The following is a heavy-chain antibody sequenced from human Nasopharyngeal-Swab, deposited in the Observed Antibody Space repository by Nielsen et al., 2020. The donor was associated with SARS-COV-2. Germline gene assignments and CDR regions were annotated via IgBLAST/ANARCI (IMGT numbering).Heavy chain of an antibody. V-gene: IGHV3-30-3*01. CDR2: ISYDGSNK. Sequence: GESLKISCAASGFTFSSYAMHWVRQAPGKGLEWVAVISYDGSNKYYADSVKGRFTISRDNSKNTLYLQMNSLRVEDTAVYYCARSAGGSYYGAFDIWGQGTMVTVSS. J-gene: IGHJ3*02. CDR3: ARSAGGSYYGAFDI. D-gene: IGHD1-26*01. CDR1: GFTFSSYA.